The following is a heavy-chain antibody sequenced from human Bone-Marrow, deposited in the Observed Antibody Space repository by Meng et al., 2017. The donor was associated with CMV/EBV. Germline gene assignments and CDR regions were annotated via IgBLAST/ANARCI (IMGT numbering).Heavy chain of an antibody. D-gene: IGHD2-2*01. CDR1: GGTFSSYA. Sequence: SVKVSCKASGGTFSSYAISWVRQAPGQGLEWMGGIIPIFGTANYAQKFHGRVTITTDESTSTAYMELSSLRSEDTAVYYCAREEVVPAPKRWFDPWSQGTLVTSPQ. CDR3: AREEVVPAPKRWFDP. J-gene: IGHJ5*02. CDR2: IIPIFGTA. V-gene: IGHV1-69*05.